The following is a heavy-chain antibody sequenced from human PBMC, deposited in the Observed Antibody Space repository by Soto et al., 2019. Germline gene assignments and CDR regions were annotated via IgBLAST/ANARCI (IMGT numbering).Heavy chain of an antibody. Sequence: GASVKVSCKASGYTFTGYYMHWVRQAPGQGLEWMGWINPNSGGTNYAQKFQGRVTMTRDTSISTAYMELSRLRSDDTAVYYCARLGASSYYDSSGSTSDYYGMDVWGRGTTVTVSS. J-gene: IGHJ6*02. V-gene: IGHV1-2*02. CDR2: INPNSGGT. CDR3: ARLGASSYYDSSGSTSDYYGMDV. CDR1: GYTFTGYY. D-gene: IGHD3-22*01.